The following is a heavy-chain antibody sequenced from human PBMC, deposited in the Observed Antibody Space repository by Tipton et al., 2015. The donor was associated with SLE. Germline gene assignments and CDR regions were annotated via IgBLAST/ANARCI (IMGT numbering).Heavy chain of an antibody. CDR2: INPNSGGT. CDR3: ARVTLWFREGRYFDY. D-gene: IGHD3-10*01. CDR1: GYTFTSYY. J-gene: IGHJ4*02. V-gene: IGHV1-2*02. Sequence: QVQLVQSGAEVKKPGASVKVSCKASGYTFTSYYMHWVRQAPGQGLEWMGWINPNSGGTNYAQKFQGRVTMTRDTSISTAYMELSSLRSDDTAVYYCARVTLWFREGRYFDYWGQGTLVTVSS.